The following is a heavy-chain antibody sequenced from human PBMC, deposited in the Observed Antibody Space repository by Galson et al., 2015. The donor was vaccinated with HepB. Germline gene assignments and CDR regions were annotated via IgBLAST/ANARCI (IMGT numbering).Heavy chain of an antibody. J-gene: IGHJ6*03. D-gene: IGHD3-10*02. CDR3: ARSPAYYGRGRYHFFYMDV. CDR2: IFSDGPT. Sequence: SLRLSCAASGFVVTSDYMSWVRQAPGKGLEWVSIIFSDGPTYYADSVKGRFTISRDKSKNMLYLQMNNLRAEDTAVYYCARSPAYYGRGRYHFFYMDVWGEGTTVTVSS. CDR1: GFVVTSDY. V-gene: IGHV3-53*01.